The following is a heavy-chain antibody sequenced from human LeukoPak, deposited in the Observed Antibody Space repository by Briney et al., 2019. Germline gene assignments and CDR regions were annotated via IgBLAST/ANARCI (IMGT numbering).Heavy chain of an antibody. V-gene: IGHV1-2*02. CDR3: ARGTSWGGGAFHY. CDR2: INSNGGAP. D-gene: IGHD3-10*01. J-gene: IGHJ4*02. Sequence: XXGQGLEXMXWINSNGGAPTSAQKFQGRITMTRDTSIFTAYMELRRLRSNDTAVYFCARGTSWGGGAFHYWGQGTLVAVSS.